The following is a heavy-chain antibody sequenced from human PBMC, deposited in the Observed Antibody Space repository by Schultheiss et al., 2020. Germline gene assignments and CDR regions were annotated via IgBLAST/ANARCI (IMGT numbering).Heavy chain of an antibody. CDR3: TRPTVTKPGVFDY. V-gene: IGHV3-33*01. J-gene: IGHJ4*02. D-gene: IGHD4-17*01. Sequence: GGSLRLSCAASGFTFSSYAMSWVRQAPGKGLEWVAVIWYDGSNKYYADSVKGRFTISRDNSKNTLYLQMNSLKTEDPAVYYCTRPTVTKPGVFDYWGQGTLVTVSS. CDR1: GFTFSSYA. CDR2: IWYDGSNK.